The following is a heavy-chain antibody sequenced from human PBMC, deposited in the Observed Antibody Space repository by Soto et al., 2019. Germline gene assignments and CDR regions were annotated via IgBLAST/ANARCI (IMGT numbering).Heavy chain of an antibody. V-gene: IGHV3-15*01. J-gene: IGHJ4*02. D-gene: IGHD3-10*01. CDR3: ATPGITMLRGFDY. CDR2: IKSNTDDGTT. CDR1: GFTFSNAW. Sequence: ESGGGLVKPGGSLRLSCAASGFTFSNAWMSWVRQAPGKGLEWVGRIKSNTDDGTTDYAAPVKGRFTISRDDSKHMLYLQMNSLKTDDTAVYYCATPGITMLRGFDYWGQGTLVTVSS.